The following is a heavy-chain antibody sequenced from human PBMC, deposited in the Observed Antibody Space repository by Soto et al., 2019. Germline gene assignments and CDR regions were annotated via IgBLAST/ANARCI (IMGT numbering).Heavy chain of an antibody. CDR1: GSTSSSYG. CDR3: ARSALLTFYYYYYYSG. CDR2: IWYDGSNK. Sequence: PGGSLRLSCAAPGSTSSSYGMYWVRQAPGKGLEWVAVIWYDGSNKYYADSVKGRFTISRDNSKNTLYLQMNSLRAEDTAVYYCARSALLTFYYYYYYSG. D-gene: IGHD3-9*01. V-gene: IGHV3-33*01. J-gene: IGHJ6*01.